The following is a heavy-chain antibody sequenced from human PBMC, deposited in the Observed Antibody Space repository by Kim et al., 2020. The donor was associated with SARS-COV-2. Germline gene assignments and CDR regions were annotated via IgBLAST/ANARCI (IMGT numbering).Heavy chain of an antibody. Sequence: SPKSRVTISVDTSKNPFSLKLSSVTAADTAVYYCASGGCSGGSCYPHLDYWGQGTLVTVSS. V-gene: IGHV4-34*01. CDR3: ASGGCSGGSCYPHLDY. D-gene: IGHD2-15*01. J-gene: IGHJ4*02.